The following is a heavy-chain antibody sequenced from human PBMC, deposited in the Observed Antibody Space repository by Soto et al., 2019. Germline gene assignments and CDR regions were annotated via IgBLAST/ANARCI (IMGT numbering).Heavy chain of an antibody. Sequence: GASVKVSCKASGGTFSSYAISWVRQAPGQGLEWMGGIIPIFGPANYAQKFQGRVTITADEFTSTVYMELSSLRSEDTAVYYCAKDKRGRDGYNFGTRYYYGMDVWGQGATVTVSS. V-gene: IGHV1-69*13. CDR1: GGTFSSYA. CDR3: AKDKRGRDGYNFGTRYYYGMDV. CDR2: IIPIFGPA. D-gene: IGHD5-12*01. J-gene: IGHJ6*02.